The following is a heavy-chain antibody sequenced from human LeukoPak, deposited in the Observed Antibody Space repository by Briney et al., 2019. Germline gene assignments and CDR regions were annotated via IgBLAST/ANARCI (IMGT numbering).Heavy chain of an antibody. CDR1: GFTFSTYW. CDR3: AKEEDDYDSSGWHFDY. J-gene: IGHJ4*02. CDR2: IKVDGSEK. D-gene: IGHD3-22*01. V-gene: IGHV3-7*03. Sequence: HSGGSLRLSCAASGFTFSTYWMGWVRQAPGKGLEWVANIKVDGSEKYYVDSVKGRFTISRDNSKNTLYLQMNSLRAEDTAVYYCAKEEDDYDSSGWHFDYWGQGTLVTVSS.